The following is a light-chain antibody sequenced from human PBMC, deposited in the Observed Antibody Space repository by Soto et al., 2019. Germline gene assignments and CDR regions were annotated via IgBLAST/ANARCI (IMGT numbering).Light chain of an antibody. Sequence: QSALTQPASVSGSPGQSITIPCTGTSSDVGGYNLVSWYQQHPGKAPKLMIYEVSNRPSGVSNRFSGSKSGNTASLTISGLQAEDEADYFCSSYSSSSTFYVFGTGTKVNVL. CDR1: SSDVGGYNL. CDR2: EVS. J-gene: IGLJ1*01. V-gene: IGLV2-14*01. CDR3: SSYSSSSTFYV.